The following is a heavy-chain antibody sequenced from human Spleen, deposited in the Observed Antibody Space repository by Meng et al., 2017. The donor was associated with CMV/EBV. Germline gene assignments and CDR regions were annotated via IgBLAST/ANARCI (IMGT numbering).Heavy chain of an antibody. CDR3: ARRLGIYGGGIVVVPAANIRRGWFDP. CDR2: INPSGGST. CDR1: GYTFTNYY. Sequence: ASVKVSCKASGYTFTNYYMDWVRQAPGQGLEWMGIINPSGGSTSYAQKFQGRVTITTDESTSTAYMELSSLRSEDTAVYYCARRLGIYGGGIVVVPAANIRRGWFDPWGQGTLVTVSS. V-gene: IGHV1-46*01. J-gene: IGHJ5*02. D-gene: IGHD2-2*01.